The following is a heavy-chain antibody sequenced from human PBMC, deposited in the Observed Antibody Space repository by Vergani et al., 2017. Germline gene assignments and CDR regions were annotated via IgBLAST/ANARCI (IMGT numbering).Heavy chain of an antibody. CDR1: GYTFTDHY. Sequence: EVQLVQSGAEVKKPGATMKISCKVSGYTFTDHYMHWVKQAPGKGLEWMGLVDPEDGETINAEKFKGRVTIAGDTSTDTAHLELSSLRSEDTAVYYGATPQTVTTGGMEVWGQGTTVIVSS. CDR3: ATPQTVTTGGMEV. V-gene: IGHV1-69-2*01. CDR2: VDPEDGET. D-gene: IGHD4-17*01. J-gene: IGHJ6*02.